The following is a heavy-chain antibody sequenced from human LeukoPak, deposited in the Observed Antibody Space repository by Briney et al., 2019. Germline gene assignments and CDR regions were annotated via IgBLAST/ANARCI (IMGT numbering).Heavy chain of an antibody. D-gene: IGHD1-26*01. CDR2: ISYSGST. Sequence: PSETLSLTCTVSGGSVSSGSYYWSWIRQPPGKGLEWIGYISYSGSTNYNPSLKSRVTISLDTSKNQFSLKLSSVTAADTAVYYCAREMVGAMKYFDYWGQGTLVTVSS. CDR3: AREMVGAMKYFDY. J-gene: IGHJ4*02. CDR1: GGSVSSGSYY. V-gene: IGHV4-61*01.